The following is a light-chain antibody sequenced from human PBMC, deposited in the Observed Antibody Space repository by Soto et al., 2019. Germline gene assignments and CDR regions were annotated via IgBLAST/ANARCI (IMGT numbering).Light chain of an antibody. CDR3: QHSYTTPLT. J-gene: IGKJ4*01. V-gene: IGKV1-39*01. Sequence: DIQMTQSPSSLSASVGDTVTITCRASQPISLYLSWYQQKPGKAPKLLMSATSRLQSGVPSRFSGSGSGTGFTLTITSLQPEDFATSYCQHSYTTPLTFGGGTRVQI. CDR1: QPISLY. CDR2: ATS.